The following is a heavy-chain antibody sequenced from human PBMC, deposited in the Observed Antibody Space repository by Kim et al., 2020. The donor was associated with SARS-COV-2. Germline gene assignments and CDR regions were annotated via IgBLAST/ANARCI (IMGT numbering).Heavy chain of an antibody. CDR1: GYSFTSYW. V-gene: IGHV5-51*01. Sequence: GESLKISCKGSGYSFTSYWIGWVRPMPGKGLELMGIIYPGDSDTRYSPSFQGQVTISADKSISPPYLQWSSLKASDTAMYYCARLESYYYYGMGVWGQGTTVTVSS. J-gene: IGHJ6*02. CDR2: IYPGDSDT. CDR3: ARLESYYYYGMGV.